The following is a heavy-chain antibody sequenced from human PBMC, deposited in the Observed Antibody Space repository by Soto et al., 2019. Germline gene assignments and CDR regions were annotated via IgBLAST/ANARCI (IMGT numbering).Heavy chain of an antibody. Sequence: PSETLSLTCTVSGASISSYSWSWIRQPPGKGLEWIGYIYYSGSTNYNPSLKSRLTISVDTSKNQFSLKLSSLTAVDTAVYHCARDSNTSGWHAGFDPWGQGTLVTVSS. V-gene: IGHV4-59*01. CDR1: GASISSYS. CDR3: ARDSNTSGWHAGFDP. CDR2: IYYSGST. D-gene: IGHD6-19*01. J-gene: IGHJ5*02.